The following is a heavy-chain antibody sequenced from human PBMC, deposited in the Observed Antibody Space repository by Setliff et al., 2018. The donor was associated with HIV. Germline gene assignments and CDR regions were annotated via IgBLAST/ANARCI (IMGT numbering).Heavy chain of an antibody. J-gene: IGHJ4*02. CDR3: ARDIYDSGWFTLEY. CDR1: GYTFTDYF. D-gene: IGHD6-19*01. V-gene: IGHV1-3*01. Sequence: ASVKVSCKASGYTFTDYFMNWMRQAPGQRLEWMGWINAGNGNTKYSQKLQGRVTLTRDTAASTAYMELSSLRSEDTAVYYCARDIYDSGWFTLEYWGQGTLVTVSS. CDR2: INAGNGNT.